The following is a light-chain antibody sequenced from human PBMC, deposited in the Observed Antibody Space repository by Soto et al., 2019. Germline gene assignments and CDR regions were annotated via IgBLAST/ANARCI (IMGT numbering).Light chain of an antibody. J-gene: IGLJ2*01. V-gene: IGLV2-14*03. Sequence: QSALTQPASVSGSLGQAITVSCTGTSSDVGAYNSVSWYQQHPGKAPKLMIFDVNIRPSGRSNRFSGSKSGNTASLTISGLQAEDEAHYYCNSYTNTDTVVFGGGTKVTVL. CDR1: SSDVGAYNS. CDR2: DVN. CDR3: NSYTNTDTVV.